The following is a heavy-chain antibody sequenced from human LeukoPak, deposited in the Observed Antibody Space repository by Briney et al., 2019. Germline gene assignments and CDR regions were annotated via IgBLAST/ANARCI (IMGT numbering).Heavy chain of an antibody. D-gene: IGHD6-19*01. J-gene: IGHJ4*02. Sequence: GESLKISCKGSGYTFTNYWIGWVRQLPGKGLEWMGTIYPGDSDTRYSPSFQGQATISVDKSISTAFLQWSSLKASDTATYYCARGGQGWRDFYYWGQGTLVTVSS. CDR3: ARGGQGWRDFYY. V-gene: IGHV5-51*01. CDR2: IYPGDSDT. CDR1: GYTFTNYW.